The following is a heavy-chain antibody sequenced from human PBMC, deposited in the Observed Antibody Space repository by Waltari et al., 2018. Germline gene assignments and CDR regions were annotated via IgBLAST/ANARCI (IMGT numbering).Heavy chain of an antibody. CDR3: ATGPAAWWAFDV. Sequence: QVQLVQSGPEGREPGASVTVACKASGHRFPSYDITWVRQAPGEGLEWIGWMNPNNGDTAFAQKFQGRVTLARNTSISTAYMELSSLTSDDTAMYYCATGPAAWWAFDVWGQGT. J-gene: IGHJ3*01. CDR1: GHRFPSYD. V-gene: IGHV1-8*01. D-gene: IGHD2-8*02. CDR2: MNPNNGDT.